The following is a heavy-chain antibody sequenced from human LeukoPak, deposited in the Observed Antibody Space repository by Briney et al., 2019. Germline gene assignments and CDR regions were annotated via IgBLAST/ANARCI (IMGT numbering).Heavy chain of an antibody. CDR3: VRGAPFDF. CDR2: IQSDGSST. Sequence: GESLKISCAASGFTFSSYWMHWVRQAPGKGLVWVSRIQSDGSSTDYADSVRGRFTISRDNAKNMLFLQMNSLRAEDTAIYYCVRGAPFDFWGQGTLVTVSS. V-gene: IGHV3-74*01. CDR1: GFTFSSYW. J-gene: IGHJ4*02.